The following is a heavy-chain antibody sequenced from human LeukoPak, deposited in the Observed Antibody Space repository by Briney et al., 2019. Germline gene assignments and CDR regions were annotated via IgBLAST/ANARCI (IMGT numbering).Heavy chain of an antibody. Sequence: PSETLSLTCTVSGGSISFYYWSWIRQPPGKRLEWIGYIFTSGSTSYNPSLKSRVTISVDTSKNQVSLKLSSVTAADTAVYYCARHQQQLVTGHDYWGQGTLVTVSS. CDR2: IFTSGST. J-gene: IGHJ4*02. D-gene: IGHD6-13*01. V-gene: IGHV4-4*09. CDR3: ARHQQQLVTGHDY. CDR1: GGSISFYY.